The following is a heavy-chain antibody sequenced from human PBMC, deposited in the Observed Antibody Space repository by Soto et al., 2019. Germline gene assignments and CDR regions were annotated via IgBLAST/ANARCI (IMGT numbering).Heavy chain of an antibody. J-gene: IGHJ3*02. CDR3: ARGSIYYYDSSGYYTDDAFDI. Sequence: PGGSLRLSCAASGFTFSSYSMNWVRQAPGKGLEWVSSISSSSSYIYYADSVKGRFTISRDNAKNSLYLQMNSLRAEDTAVYYCARGSIYYYDSSGYYTDDAFDIWGQGTMVTV. CDR2: ISSSSSYI. D-gene: IGHD3-22*01. CDR1: GFTFSSYS. V-gene: IGHV3-21*01.